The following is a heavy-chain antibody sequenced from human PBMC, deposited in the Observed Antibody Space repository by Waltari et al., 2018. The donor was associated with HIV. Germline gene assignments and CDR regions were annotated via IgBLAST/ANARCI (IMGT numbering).Heavy chain of an antibody. V-gene: IGHV3-74*01. D-gene: IGHD3-10*01. CDR2: IHSAGRST. CDR3: ARREATVVRGVYYYGMDV. CDR1: DITFRSYW. J-gene: IGHJ6*02. Sequence: EVQLVESGGGLVQTGGSLRLSCAASDITFRSYWMHWVCQAPGKVLLWVSLIHSAGRSTSDADFVMGRFTIARDNAKNTLYLEMNSLRAEDTAVYYCARREATVVRGVYYYGMDVWGQGTTVTVSS.